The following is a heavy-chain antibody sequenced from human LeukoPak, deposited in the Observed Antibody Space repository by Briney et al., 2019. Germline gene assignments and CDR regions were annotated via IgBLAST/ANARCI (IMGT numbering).Heavy chain of an antibody. CDR1: GGSSSTYY. CDR3: VRPGQSNWWVYFNY. V-gene: IGHV4-4*09. CDR2: IHTSGST. D-gene: IGHD2-8*01. Sequence: PSETLSLTCTVSGGSSSTYYWTWIRQPPGKGLEGIGYIHTSGSTNYNPSLKSRVTMSVDTSKNQFSLRLSSVTAADTAVYYCVRPGQSNWWVYFNYWGQGTVVTVSS. J-gene: IGHJ4*02.